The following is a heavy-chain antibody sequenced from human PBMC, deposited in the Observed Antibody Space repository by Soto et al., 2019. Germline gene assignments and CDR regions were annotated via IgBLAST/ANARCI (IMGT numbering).Heavy chain of an antibody. CDR3: ARDAPDYGDYVFDY. Sequence: EVQLVESGGGLVKPGGSLRLSCAASGFTFSSYSMNWVRQAPGKGLEWVSSISSSSYIYYADSVKGRFTISRDNAKNSLYLQMNSLRAEDTAVYYCARDAPDYGDYVFDYWGQGTLVTVSS. CDR2: ISSSSYI. CDR1: GFTFSSYS. V-gene: IGHV3-21*01. J-gene: IGHJ4*02. D-gene: IGHD4-17*01.